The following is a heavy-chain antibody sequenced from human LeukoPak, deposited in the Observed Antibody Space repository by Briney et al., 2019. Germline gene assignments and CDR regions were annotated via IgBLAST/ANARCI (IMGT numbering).Heavy chain of an antibody. Sequence: SGPTLVNPTQTLMQTCTFTEFSVTTRGVGVGWIRQPPGKALEWLALIYWDDDERYSPSLKNRLTITKDTSKNQVDLTMTNMDPVDTATYYCAHSNSSSPLDYWGQGTLVTVSS. D-gene: IGHD6-13*01. V-gene: IGHV2-5*02. J-gene: IGHJ4*02. CDR2: IYWDDDE. CDR3: AHSNSSSPLDY. CDR1: EFSVTTRGVG.